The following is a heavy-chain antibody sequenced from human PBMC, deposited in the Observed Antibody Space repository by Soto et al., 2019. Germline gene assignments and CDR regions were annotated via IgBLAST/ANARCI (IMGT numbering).Heavy chain of an antibody. D-gene: IGHD5-12*01. CDR1: GSTCATYA. J-gene: IGHJ4*02. V-gene: IGHV1-3*01. CDR3: VQYLPLGSPFSGHDYISS. CDR2: ITAGDGNT. Sequence: SVKVSCKASGSTCATYAIQWVRQALGQKLEWTRQITAGDGNTKSSTKFACRVTITADKGTTTAYMEVRSLTPEDRVMHYSVQYLPLGSPFSGHDYISSWGQAHRITVSS.